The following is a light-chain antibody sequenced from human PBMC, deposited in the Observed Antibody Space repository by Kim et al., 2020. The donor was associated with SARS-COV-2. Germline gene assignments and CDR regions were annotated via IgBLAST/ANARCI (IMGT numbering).Light chain of an antibody. CDR2: GAS. CDR3: LQHSTYPIT. CDR1: QDIRNE. J-gene: IGKJ5*01. V-gene: IGKV1-17*01. Sequence: ASVGDRVTTTCRASQDIRNELGWYQQNPGRAPKRLIYGASSLQSGVPSRFSGSGSGTEFTITISRVQPEDFATYFCLQHSTYPITFGQGTRLEIK.